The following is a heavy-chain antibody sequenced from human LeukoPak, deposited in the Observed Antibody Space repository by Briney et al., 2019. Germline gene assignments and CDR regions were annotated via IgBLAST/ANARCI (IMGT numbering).Heavy chain of an antibody. V-gene: IGHV1-69*01. J-gene: IGHJ5*02. CDR3: AGAQELYCSGGSCRFDP. CDR1: GGTFISYA. CDR2: IIPIFGTA. D-gene: IGHD2-15*01. Sequence: SVKVSCKASGGTFISYAISWVRQAPGEGGEWMGGIIPIFGTANYAQKFQGRVTITADESTSTAYMELSSLRSEDTAVYYCAGAQELYCSGGSCRFDPWGQGTLVTVSS.